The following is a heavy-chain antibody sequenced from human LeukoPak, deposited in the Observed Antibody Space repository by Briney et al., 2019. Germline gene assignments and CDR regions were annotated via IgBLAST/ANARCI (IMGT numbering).Heavy chain of an antibody. CDR3: ARDTSSGWFEY. J-gene: IGHJ4*02. V-gene: IGHV1-2*02. Sequence: ASVKVSCKASGYTFTDYYIHWVRQAPGQGLEWMGWINPNSGGTHYAQKFQGRVTMTGDTSINTAYMELSRLRSDDTAVYSCARDTSSGWFEYWGQGTLVTVFS. CDR1: GYTFTDYY. CDR2: INPNSGGT. D-gene: IGHD6-19*01.